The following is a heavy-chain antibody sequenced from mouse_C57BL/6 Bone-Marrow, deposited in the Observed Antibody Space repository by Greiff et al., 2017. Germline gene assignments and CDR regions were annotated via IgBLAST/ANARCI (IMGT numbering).Heavy chain of an antibody. J-gene: IGHJ3*01. CDR1: GYAFTNYL. Sequence: QVQLQQSGAELVRPGTSVKVSCKASGYAFTNYLIEWVKQRPGQGLEWIGVINPGSGGTNYNEKFKGKAPLTADKSSSTAYMQLSSLTYEDSAVYFCARSVDYDAWFGYWGQGTLVTVSA. CDR2: INPGSGGT. D-gene: IGHD2-4*01. V-gene: IGHV1-54*01. CDR3: ARSVDYDAWFGY.